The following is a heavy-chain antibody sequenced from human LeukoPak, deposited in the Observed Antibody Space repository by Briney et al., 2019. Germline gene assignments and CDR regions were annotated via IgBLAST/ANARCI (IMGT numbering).Heavy chain of an antibody. CDR2: IYYSGST. CDR1: GGSISSYY. J-gene: IGHJ4*02. Sequence: SGTLSLTCTVSGGSISSYYWSWIRQPPGKGLEWIGYIYYSGSTNYNPSLKSRVTISVDTSKNQFSLKLSSVTAADTAVYYCARYIPRGGIDYWGQGTLVTVSS. D-gene: IGHD3-10*01. CDR3: ARYIPRGGIDY. V-gene: IGHV4-59*01.